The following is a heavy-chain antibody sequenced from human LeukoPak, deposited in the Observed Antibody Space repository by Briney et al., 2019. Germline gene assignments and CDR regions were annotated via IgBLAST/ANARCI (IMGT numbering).Heavy chain of an antibody. Sequence: GGSLRLSCAASGFTFSSYEMNWVRQAPGKGLEWVSSISSSSSYIYYADSVKGRFTISRDNARNSLYLQMNSLRAEDTAVYYCASQGSGYDSPIDHWGQGTLVTVSS. CDR3: ASQGSGYDSPIDH. D-gene: IGHD5-12*01. CDR1: GFTFSSYE. J-gene: IGHJ4*02. V-gene: IGHV3-21*01. CDR2: ISSSSSYI.